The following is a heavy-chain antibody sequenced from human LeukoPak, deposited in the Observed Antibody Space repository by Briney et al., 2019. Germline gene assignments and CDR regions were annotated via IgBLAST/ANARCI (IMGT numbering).Heavy chain of an antibody. CDR3: AREGRYGDYVWSLDY. CDR2: IYYSGST. CDR1: GGSVSSGSYY. Sequence: PSETLSLTCTVSGGSVSSGSYYWSWIRQPPRKGLEWIGYIYYSGSTNYNPSLKSRVTISVDTSKNQFSLKLSSVTAADTAVYYCAREGRYGDYVWSLDYWGQGTMVTVSS. J-gene: IGHJ4*02. D-gene: IGHD4-17*01. V-gene: IGHV4-61*01.